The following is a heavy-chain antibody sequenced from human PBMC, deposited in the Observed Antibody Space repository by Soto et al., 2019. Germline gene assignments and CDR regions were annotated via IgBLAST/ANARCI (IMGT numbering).Heavy chain of an antibody. Sequence: PGGSLRLSWAASGFTFSGYWMSWVRQAPGKGLEWVANIKQDGSEKYYVDSVKGRFTISRDNAKNSLYLLMNSRRAEDTAVYYCAKNNRYCSSTNCFVFDYWGQGTLVTVPS. D-gene: IGHD2-2*01. V-gene: IGHV3-7*01. CDR2: IKQDGSEK. J-gene: IGHJ4*02. CDR3: AKNNRYCSSTNCFVFDY. CDR1: GFTFSGYW.